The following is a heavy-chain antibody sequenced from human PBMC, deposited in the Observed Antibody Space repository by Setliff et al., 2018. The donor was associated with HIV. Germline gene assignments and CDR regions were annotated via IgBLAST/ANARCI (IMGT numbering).Heavy chain of an antibody. Sequence: PGGSLRLSCAASGFTFSDYAMSWVRQAPGKGLEWVSVISGSGGSTYYADSVKGRFTISRDNSKNTLFLQMNSLRAEDTAVFYCAKTSNTGYLFCSDYWGQGTLVTVS. CDR2: ISGSGGST. CDR3: AKTSNTGYLFCSDY. V-gene: IGHV3-23*01. CDR1: GFTFSDYA. D-gene: IGHD3-9*01. J-gene: IGHJ4*02.